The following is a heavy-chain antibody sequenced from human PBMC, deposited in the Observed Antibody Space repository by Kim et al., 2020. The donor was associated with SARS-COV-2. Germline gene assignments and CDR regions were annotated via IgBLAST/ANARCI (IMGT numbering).Heavy chain of an antibody. CDR2: IYWDDDK. V-gene: IGHV2-5*02. CDR1: GFSLSTSGVG. CDR3: AHSHYDFWSGYYIPEYYFDY. J-gene: IGHJ4*02. D-gene: IGHD3-3*01. Sequence: SGPTLVKPTQTLTLTCTFSGFSLSTSGVGVGWIRQPPGKALEWLALIYWDDDKRYSPSLKSRLTITKDTSKNQVVLTMTNMDPVDTATYYCAHSHYDFWSGYYIPEYYFDYWGQGTLVTVSS.